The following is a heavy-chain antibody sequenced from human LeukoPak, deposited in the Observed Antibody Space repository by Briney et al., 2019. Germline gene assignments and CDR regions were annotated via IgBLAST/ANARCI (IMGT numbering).Heavy chain of an antibody. CDR1: GFTFSGYW. CDR2: IKSDGSST. Sequence: GGSLRLSCAASGFTFSGYWMHWVRQAPGKGLVWVSCIKSDGSSTSIADSGKGRFTIPRDNAKNTVYLQMNSLRAEDTAVYYCVRDNRSYNFDYWGQGTLVTVSS. CDR3: VRDNRSYNFDY. D-gene: IGHD1-26*01. J-gene: IGHJ4*02. V-gene: IGHV3-74*01.